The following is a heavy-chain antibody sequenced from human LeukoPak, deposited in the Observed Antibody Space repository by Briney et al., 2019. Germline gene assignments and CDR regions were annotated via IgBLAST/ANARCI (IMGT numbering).Heavy chain of an antibody. CDR2: LYYSGST. CDR3: ARSVTTRANDAFDI. CDR1: GASISSYY. V-gene: IGHV4-59*08. Sequence: NPSETLSLTCTVSGASISSYYWSWIRQPPGKGLEWIGYLYYSGSTNCNPSLKSRVTISVDTSKNQFSLNLSSVTATDTAVYYCARSVTTRANDAFDIWCQGTMVTVAS. J-gene: IGHJ3*02. D-gene: IGHD4-17*01.